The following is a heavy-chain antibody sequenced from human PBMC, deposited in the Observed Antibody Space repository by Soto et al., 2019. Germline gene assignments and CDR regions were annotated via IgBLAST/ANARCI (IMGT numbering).Heavy chain of an antibody. V-gene: IGHV4-4*02. CDR3: ARDCTNGVCYGGSNWFDP. Sequence: QVQLQESGPGLVKPSGTLSLTCAVSGGSISSSNWWSWVRQPPGKGLEWIGEIYHSGSTNYNPSLQSRVTISVDKSKNQFSLKLSSVTAADTAVYYCARDCTNGVCYGGSNWFDPWGQGTLVTVSS. CDR1: GGSISSSNW. J-gene: IGHJ5*02. D-gene: IGHD2-8*01. CDR2: IYHSGST.